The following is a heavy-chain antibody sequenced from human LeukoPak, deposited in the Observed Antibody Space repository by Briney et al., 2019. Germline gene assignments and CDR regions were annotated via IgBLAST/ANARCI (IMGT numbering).Heavy chain of an antibody. D-gene: IGHD3-10*01. J-gene: IGHJ5*02. CDR2: ITSNGGTT. V-gene: IGHV3-64*01. Sequence: PGGSLRLSCAASGFTFCRYAMHWVRQAPGKGLEYVSAITSNGGTTYYANSVRGRFTISRDNSKNTLYLQMGSLRAEDMAVYYCARVDDSGSFDPWGQGTLVIVSS. CDR1: GFTFCRYA. CDR3: ARVDDSGSFDP.